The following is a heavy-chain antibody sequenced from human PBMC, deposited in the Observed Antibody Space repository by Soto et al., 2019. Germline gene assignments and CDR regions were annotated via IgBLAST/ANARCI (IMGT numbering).Heavy chain of an antibody. J-gene: IGHJ4*02. Sequence: SETLSLTCTVSGGSISSGGYYWTWIRQNPGKGLEWIGFTSNSGNSYYNPSLKSRVSISVDTSKNQFSLKLSSVTAADTAVYHWARTYSSTSFYFDYWGQGPRSPSPQ. CDR3: ARTYSSTSFYFDY. CDR2: TSNSGNS. V-gene: IGHV4-31*03. CDR1: GGSISSGGYY. D-gene: IGHD6-13*01.